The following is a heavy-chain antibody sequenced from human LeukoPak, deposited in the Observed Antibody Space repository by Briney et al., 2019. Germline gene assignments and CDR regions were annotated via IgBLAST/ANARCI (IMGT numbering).Heavy chain of an antibody. CDR1: GDSVSSNSAA. D-gene: IGHD1-1*01. J-gene: IGHJ3*02. CDR2: TYYRSKWYN. Sequence: SQTLSLTCAISGDSVSSNSAAWNWIRQSLSRGLEWLGRTYYRSKWYNDYAVSVKSRITINPDTSKNQFSLQLNSVTPEDTAVYYCAVELGFDAFDIWGQGTMVTVSS. V-gene: IGHV6-1*01. CDR3: AVELGFDAFDI.